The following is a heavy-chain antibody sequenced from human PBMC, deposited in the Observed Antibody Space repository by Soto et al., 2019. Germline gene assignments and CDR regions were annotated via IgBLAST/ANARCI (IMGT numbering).Heavy chain of an antibody. CDR3: TTEMRHSNGWYGAFDI. V-gene: IGHV3-15*01. CDR2: IKNKANGGTS. J-gene: IGHJ3*02. Sequence: SGGSLRLSCSASGLTFSTAWMGWVRQAPGRWLEWVGRIKNKANGGTSDYPAPVKGRFTISRDDSKNQMYLQMDSLETEDTAVYYCTTEMRHSNGWYGAFDIWGQGTMVTVS. D-gene: IGHD6-19*01. CDR1: GLTFSTAW.